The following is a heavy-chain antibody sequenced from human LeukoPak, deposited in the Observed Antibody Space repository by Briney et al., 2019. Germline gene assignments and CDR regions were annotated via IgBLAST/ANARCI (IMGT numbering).Heavy chain of an antibody. V-gene: IGHV4-34*01. D-gene: IGHD3-22*01. CDR2: MNPSGST. Sequence: SETLSLTRAVYGGSFSGYYWTWIRQTPEKGLEWIGEMNPSGSTNYNPSLKSRVTISVDTSKNQFSLELISVTAADTAVYYCARGRQDVTMIVVVMTAVSYYLDVWGKGTTVTVS. CDR1: GGSFSGYY. J-gene: IGHJ6*03. CDR3: ARGRQDVTMIVVVMTAVSYYLDV.